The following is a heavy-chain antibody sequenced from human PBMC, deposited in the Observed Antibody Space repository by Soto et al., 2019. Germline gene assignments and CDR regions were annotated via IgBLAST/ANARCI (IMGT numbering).Heavy chain of an antibody. D-gene: IGHD6-13*01. Sequence: GASVKVSCKASGGTFSSYAISWVRQAPGQGLEWMGGIIPIFGTANYAQKFQGRVTITADESTSTAYMELSSLRSEDTAGYYCARKGIAAASDVFDIWGKGTMVTVSS. CDR3: ARKGIAAASDVFDI. CDR2: IIPIFGTA. CDR1: GGTFSSYA. J-gene: IGHJ3*02. V-gene: IGHV1-69*13.